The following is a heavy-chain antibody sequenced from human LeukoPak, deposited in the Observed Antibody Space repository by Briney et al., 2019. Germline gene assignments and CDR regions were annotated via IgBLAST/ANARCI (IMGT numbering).Heavy chain of an antibody. D-gene: IGHD6-19*01. CDR3: ARVPTTGIAVNWFDP. J-gene: IGHJ5*02. Sequence: ASVKVSCKASGYTFTSYYMHWVRQAPGQGLEWMGIINPSGGSTSYAQKFQGRVTMTRDTSTSTVYMELSSLRSEDTAVYYCARVPTTGIAVNWFDPWGQGTLVTVSS. V-gene: IGHV1-46*01. CDR1: GYTFTSYY. CDR2: INPSGGST.